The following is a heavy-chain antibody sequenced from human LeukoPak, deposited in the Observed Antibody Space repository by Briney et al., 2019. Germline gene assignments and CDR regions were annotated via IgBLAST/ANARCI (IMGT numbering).Heavy chain of an antibody. J-gene: IGHJ4*02. CDR2: IKQDGSEK. V-gene: IGHV3-7*01. D-gene: IGHD4-17*01. CDR1: GFTFSSHW. CDR3: VRYRDGEYDY. Sequence: GGSLRLSCAGSGFTFSSHWMTWVRQAPGKGLEGVANIKQDGSEKYYVDSVKGRFTISRDNAKSSLYLEMSSLRAEDTAVYYCVRYRDGEYDYWGQGTLVTVSS.